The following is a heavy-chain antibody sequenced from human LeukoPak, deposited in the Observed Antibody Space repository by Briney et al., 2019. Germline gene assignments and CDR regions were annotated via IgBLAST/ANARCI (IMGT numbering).Heavy chain of an antibody. CDR1: GYTFTSYD. V-gene: IGHV1-8*03. CDR2: MNPNSGNT. CDR3: ARGERITIFGVVIFRYFQH. D-gene: IGHD3-3*01. Sequence: ASVKVSCKASGYTFTSYDINWVRQAPGQGLEWMGWMNPNSGNTDYTQKFQRRVTITRNTSLSTAYMELSSLRSEDTAVYYCARGERITIFGVVIFRYFQHWGQGTLVTVSS. J-gene: IGHJ1*01.